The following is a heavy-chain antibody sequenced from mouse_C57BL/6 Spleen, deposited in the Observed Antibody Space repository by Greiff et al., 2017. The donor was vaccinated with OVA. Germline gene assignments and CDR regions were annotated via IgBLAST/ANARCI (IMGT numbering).Heavy chain of an antibody. Sequence: EVQLVESGGGLVKPGGSLKLSCAASGFTFSDYGMHWVRQAPEKGLEWVAYISSGGGTIYYAATVKGRFTISRDNAKNTLFLQMTSLRSEDTAMYAWARKYYYGSSYWYFDVWGTGTTVTVSS. CDR2: ISSGGGTI. D-gene: IGHD1-1*01. V-gene: IGHV5-17*01. CDR1: GFTFSDYG. J-gene: IGHJ1*03. CDR3: ARKYYYGSSYWYFDV.